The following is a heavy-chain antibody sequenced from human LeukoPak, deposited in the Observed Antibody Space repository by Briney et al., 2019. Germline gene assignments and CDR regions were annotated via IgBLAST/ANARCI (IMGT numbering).Heavy chain of an antibody. D-gene: IGHD1-26*01. CDR2: VSHSGST. CDR3: ARGTFTVGAPAAFDI. V-gene: IGHV4-39*07. CDR1: GGSISSSGYY. Sequence: PSETLSLTCTVSGGSISSSGYYWGWIRQPPGKGLEWIGSVSHSGSTNYNPSLKSRVTISVDTSKNQFSLKLSSVTAADTAVYYYARGTFTVGAPAAFDIWGQGTMVTVSS. J-gene: IGHJ3*02.